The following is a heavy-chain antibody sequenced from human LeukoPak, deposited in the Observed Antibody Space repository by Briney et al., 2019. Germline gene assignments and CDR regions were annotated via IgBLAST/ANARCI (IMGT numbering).Heavy chain of an antibody. J-gene: IGHJ6*03. V-gene: IGHV1-69*02. CDR3: GSNSGYYTTVTGYYDMDV. CDR1: GGTFSSYT. CDR2: IIPILGIA. D-gene: IGHD3-3*01. Sequence: ASVKLSCKASGGTFSSYTISWVRQAPGQGLEWMGRIIPILGIANYAQTLQGRVTITGDKSTTTAYMELSRLRSEDTAVYYCGSNSGYYTTVTGYYDMDVWGKGTTVTVSS.